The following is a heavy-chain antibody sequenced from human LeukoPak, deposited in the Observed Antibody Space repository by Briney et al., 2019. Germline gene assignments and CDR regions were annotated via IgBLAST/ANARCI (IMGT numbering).Heavy chain of an antibody. V-gene: IGHV4-59*08. CDR2: IYYSGST. D-gene: IGHD3-22*01. J-gene: IGHJ4*02. CDR1: GGSFSGYY. Sequence: PSETLSLTCAVYGGSFSGYYWSWIRQPPGKGLEWIGYIYYSGSTNYNPSLKSRVTISVDTSKNQFSLKLSSVTAADTAVYYCVRGSSGFYYFYWGQGTLVTVSS. CDR3: VRGSSGFYYFY.